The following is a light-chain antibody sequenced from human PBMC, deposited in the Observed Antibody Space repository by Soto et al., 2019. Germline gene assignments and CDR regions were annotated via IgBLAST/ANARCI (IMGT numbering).Light chain of an antibody. J-gene: IGLJ1*01. CDR1: SSDVGGYNY. CDR3: SSFTGASTI. V-gene: IGLV2-8*01. Sequence: SALTHPPSASGSPGQSVTISCTGTSSDVGGYNYVSWYQQHPGKAPKLVIYEVTKRPSGVPDRFSGSKSGNTASLTVSGLQAEDEADYYCSSFTGASTIFGTGTKVTVL. CDR2: EVT.